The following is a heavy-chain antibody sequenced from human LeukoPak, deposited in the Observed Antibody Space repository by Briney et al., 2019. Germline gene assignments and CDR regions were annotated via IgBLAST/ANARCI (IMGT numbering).Heavy chain of an antibody. Sequence: SQTLSLTCTVSGGSISSGSYYWSWIRQPAGEGLEWIGRIYTSGSTNYNPSLKSRVTISVDTSKNQFSLKLSSVTAADTAVYYCARDPSVVYDAFDIWGQGTMVTVSS. CDR1: GGSISSGSYY. J-gene: IGHJ3*02. V-gene: IGHV4-61*02. CDR3: ARDPSVVYDAFDI. CDR2: IYTSGST. D-gene: IGHD2-8*02.